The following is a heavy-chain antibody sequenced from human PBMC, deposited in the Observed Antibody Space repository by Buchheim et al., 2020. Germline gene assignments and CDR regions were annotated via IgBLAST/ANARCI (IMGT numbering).Heavy chain of an antibody. CDR2: ISDVGTI. CDR3: ARNRYNGYDFDS. CDR1: GFIFSDSE. Sequence: EVQLVESGGGLVQPGGSLRLSCVASGFIFSDSEMTWVRQAPGEGLEWISYISDVGTIYYADSVTGRFTISRDNAENSLYLQMNSLRAEDTAVYYCARNRYNGYDFDSWGQGTL. D-gene: IGHD5-12*01. V-gene: IGHV3-48*03. J-gene: IGHJ4*02.